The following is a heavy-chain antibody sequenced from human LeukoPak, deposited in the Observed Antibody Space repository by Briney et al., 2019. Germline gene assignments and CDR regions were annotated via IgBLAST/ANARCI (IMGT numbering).Heavy chain of an antibody. J-gene: IGHJ4*02. CDR3: AAGSPTQYSRYFDY. V-gene: IGHV4-39*07. CDR1: GGSISSSSYY. CDR2: IYYSGST. D-gene: IGHD6-6*01. Sequence: PSETLSLTCTVSGGSISSSSYYWGWIRQPPGKGLEWIGSIYYSGSTYYNPSLKSRVTISVDTSKNQFSLKLSSVTAADTAVYYCAAGSPTQYSRYFDYWGQGTLVTVSS.